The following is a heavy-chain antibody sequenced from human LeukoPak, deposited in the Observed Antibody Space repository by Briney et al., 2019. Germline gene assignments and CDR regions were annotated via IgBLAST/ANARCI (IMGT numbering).Heavy chain of an antibody. D-gene: IGHD3-3*01. Sequence: SETLSLTCTVSGGSISSYYWSWIRQPAGKGLEWIGRIYTSGSTNYNPSLKSRVTMSVDTSKNQFSLKLSSVTAADTAVYYCARDRADFWSGYSSRLFDYWGQGTLVTVSS. CDR3: ARDRADFWSGYSSRLFDY. V-gene: IGHV4-4*07. CDR2: IYTSGST. CDR1: GGSISSYY. J-gene: IGHJ4*02.